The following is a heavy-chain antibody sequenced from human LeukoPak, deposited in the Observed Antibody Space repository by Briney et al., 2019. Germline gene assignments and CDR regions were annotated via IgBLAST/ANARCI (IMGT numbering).Heavy chain of an antibody. V-gene: IGHV3-23*01. CDR1: GFTLSSYA. CDR3: ARVRSYDILTDPPDY. CDR2: ISGSGGST. J-gene: IGHJ4*02. D-gene: IGHD3-9*01. Sequence: GGSLRLSCTASGFTLSSYAMSWVRQAPGKGLEWVSAISGSGGSTYYADSAKGRFTISRDNSKNTLYLQMNSLRAEDTAVYYCARVRSYDILTDPPDYWGQGTLVTVSS.